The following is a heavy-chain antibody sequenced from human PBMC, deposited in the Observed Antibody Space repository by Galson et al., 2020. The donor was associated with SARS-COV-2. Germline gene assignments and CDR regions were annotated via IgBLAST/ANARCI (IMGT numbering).Heavy chain of an antibody. CDR1: GVTFSSYA. Sequence: GESLKISCAASGVTFSSYAMSWVRQAPGKGLEWVSAISSSGGSAYYADSVKGRFTISRDNFKNTLYLQMNSLRAEDTAVYYCASWGDIVLIPGTSGWFDPWGQGTLVTVSS. CDR2: ISSSGGSA. CDR3: ASWGDIVLIPGTSGWFDP. V-gene: IGHV3-23*01. D-gene: IGHD2-8*01. J-gene: IGHJ5*02.